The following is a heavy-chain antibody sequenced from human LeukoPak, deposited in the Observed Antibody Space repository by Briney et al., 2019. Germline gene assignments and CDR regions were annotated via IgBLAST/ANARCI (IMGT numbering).Heavy chain of an antibody. CDR3: ARHYTHSSGWYFDY. CDR1: GGSISSYY. D-gene: IGHD6-19*01. J-gene: IGHJ4*02. CDR2: IYTSGST. Sequence: SETLSLTCTVSGGSISSYYWSWIRQPAGKGLEWIGRIYTSGSTNYNPSLKSRVTISVDTSKNQFPLKLSSVTAADTAVYYCARHYTHSSGWYFDYRGQGTLVTVSS. V-gene: IGHV4-4*07.